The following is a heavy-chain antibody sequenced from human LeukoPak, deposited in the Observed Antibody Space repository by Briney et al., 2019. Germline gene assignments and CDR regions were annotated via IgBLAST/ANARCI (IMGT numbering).Heavy chain of an antibody. CDR1: GGSISSGDYY. Sequence: PSQTLSLTCTVSGGSISSGDYYWSWVRQPPGRGLEWLGYIYYSGSTYYNPSLKGRATISVNTSKNQCSLKLSSVTAADTAVYYGARGNYDLWSGTTNWFDPWGQGTLVTVSS. V-gene: IGHV4-30-4*08. J-gene: IGHJ5*02. CDR2: IYYSGST. CDR3: ARGNYDLWSGTTNWFDP. D-gene: IGHD3-3*01.